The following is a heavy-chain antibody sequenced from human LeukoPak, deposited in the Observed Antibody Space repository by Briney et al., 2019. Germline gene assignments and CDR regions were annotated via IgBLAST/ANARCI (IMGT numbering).Heavy chain of an antibody. V-gene: IGHV1-18*01. Sequence: ASVKVSCEASGYTFASYAIIWVRHAPGQGLEWMGWISAYNGNTNYAQKFQGRVTMTTDTSTSTAYMELRSLRSDDTAVYYCARTWFGELSWFDPWGQGTLVTVSS. CDR2: ISAYNGNT. D-gene: IGHD3-10*01. CDR1: GYTFASYA. CDR3: ARTWFGELSWFDP. J-gene: IGHJ5*02.